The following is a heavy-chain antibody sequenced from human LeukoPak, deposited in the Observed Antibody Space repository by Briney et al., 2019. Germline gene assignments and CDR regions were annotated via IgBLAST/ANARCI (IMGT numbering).Heavy chain of an antibody. V-gene: IGHV3-11*04. Sequence: GGSLRLSCAASGFTFSDYYMSWIRQAPGKGLEWVSYISSSGSTIYYADSVKGRFTISRGNAKNSLYLQMNSLRAEDTAVYYCARDRMGSSGYYLPDAFDYWGQGTLVTVSS. CDR1: GFTFSDYY. CDR2: ISSSGSTI. D-gene: IGHD3-22*01. J-gene: IGHJ4*02. CDR3: ARDRMGSSGYYLPDAFDY.